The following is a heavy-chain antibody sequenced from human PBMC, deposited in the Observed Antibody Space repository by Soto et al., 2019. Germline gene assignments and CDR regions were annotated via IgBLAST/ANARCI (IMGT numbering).Heavy chain of an antibody. CDR2: IYWDDDK. V-gene: IGHV2-5*02. J-gene: IGHJ4*02. CDR3: AHTPPETWMVVFDY. Sequence: QITLKESGPTLVKPTQTLTLTCTFSGFSLSTSGVGVGWIRQPPGKALEWLALIYWDDDKRYNASLKSRLTITKDTSKNQVALTMINMDPVDTGTYYCAHTPPETWMVVFDYWGQGTLVTVSS. CDR1: GFSLSTSGVG. D-gene: IGHD6-19*01.